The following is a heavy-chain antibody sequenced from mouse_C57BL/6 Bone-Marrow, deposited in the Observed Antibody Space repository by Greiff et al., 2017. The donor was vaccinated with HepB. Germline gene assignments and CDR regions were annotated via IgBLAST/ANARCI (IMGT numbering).Heavy chain of an antibody. CDR1: GFTFSDYY. Sequence: EVKLMESEGGLVQPGSSLKLSCTASGFTFSDYYMAWVRPVQEKGLEWVANINHDGSSTYYLDSLKSRFIISRDNAKNMLYLQMSSLKSEDTATYYCARGHYGSSLDYWGQGTTLTVSS. J-gene: IGHJ2*01. V-gene: IGHV5-16*01. CDR2: INHDGSST. CDR3: ARGHYGSSLDY. D-gene: IGHD1-1*01.